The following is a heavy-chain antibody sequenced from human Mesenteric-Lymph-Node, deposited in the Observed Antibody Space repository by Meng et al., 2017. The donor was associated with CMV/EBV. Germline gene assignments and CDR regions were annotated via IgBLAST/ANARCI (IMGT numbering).Heavy chain of an antibody. Sequence: GGSLRLSCEASGFTFSSYAMSWVRQAPGKGLEWVSIISASGGNIYYADSVKGRFTISRDSSKSTLYLQMNSLRAEDTAVYYCAKSQLPSGSLYRVSPDYWGQGTLVTVSS. V-gene: IGHV3-23*01. CDR3: AKSQLPSGSLYRVSPDY. J-gene: IGHJ4*02. D-gene: IGHD1-26*01. CDR1: GFTFSSYA. CDR2: ISASGGNI.